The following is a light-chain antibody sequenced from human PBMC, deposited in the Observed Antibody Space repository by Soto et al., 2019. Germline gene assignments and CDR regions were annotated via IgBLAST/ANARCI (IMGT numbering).Light chain of an antibody. V-gene: IGLV2-11*01. CDR1: SSDVGIYNC. Sequence: QSALTQPRSVSGSPGQSVTISCTGTSSDVGIYNCVSWYQQHAGKAPKLRIYDVSKRPSGVPDRFSGSKSGNTASLTISGLQAEDEAEYYCCSYAGSNTLVFGGGTKLTVL. CDR3: CSYAGSNTLV. CDR2: DVS. J-gene: IGLJ3*02.